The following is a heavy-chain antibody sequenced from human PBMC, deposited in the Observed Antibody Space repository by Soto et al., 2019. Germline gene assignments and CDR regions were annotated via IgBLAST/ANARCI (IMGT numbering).Heavy chain of an antibody. CDR3: ARQAFGTTVTTSWFDP. CDR2: IIPILGIA. J-gene: IGHJ5*02. V-gene: IGHV1-69*02. D-gene: IGHD4-17*01. CDR1: GGTFSSYT. Sequence: QVQLVQSGAEVKKPGSSVKVSCKASGGTFSSYTISWVRQAPGQGLEWMGRIIPILGIANYAQKFQSRVTITADKSTSTAYMELSSLRSEDTAVYYCARQAFGTTVTTSWFDPWGQGTLVTVSS.